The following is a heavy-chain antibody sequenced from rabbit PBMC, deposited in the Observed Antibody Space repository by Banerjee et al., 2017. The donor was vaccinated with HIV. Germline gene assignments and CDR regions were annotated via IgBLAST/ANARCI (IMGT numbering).Heavy chain of an antibody. V-gene: IGHV1S40*01. J-gene: IGHJ4*01. D-gene: IGHD2-1*01. Sequence: QSLVESGGGLVQPEGSLTLTCKVSGFTISSYYMCWVRQAPGKGLEWIACIVTSSGSTWYASWVNGRFTISKTSSTTVTLQMTSLTGADTATYFCARENSYDDYGDPYYFNLWGQGTLVTVS. CDR3: ARENSYDDYGDPYYFNL. CDR1: GFTISSYY. CDR2: IVTSSGST.